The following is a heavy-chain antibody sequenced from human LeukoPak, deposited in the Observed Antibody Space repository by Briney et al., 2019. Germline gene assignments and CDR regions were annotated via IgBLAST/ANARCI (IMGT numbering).Heavy chain of an antibody. D-gene: IGHD3-16*01. Sequence: PSETLSLTCAVSGYSISSGYYWGWIRQPPGKGLEWIGNIYHSGSTYYNPSLKSRVTISVDTSKNQFSLKLSSVTAADTAAYYCAQQSLRSPDYWGQGTLVTVSS. V-gene: IGHV4-38-2*01. CDR3: AQQSLRSPDY. CDR2: IYHSGST. J-gene: IGHJ4*02. CDR1: GYSISSGYY.